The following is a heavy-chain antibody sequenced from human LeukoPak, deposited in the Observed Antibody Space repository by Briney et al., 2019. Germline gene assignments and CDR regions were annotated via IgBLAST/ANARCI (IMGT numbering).Heavy chain of an antibody. CDR1: GYTFTNYF. D-gene: IGHD3-9*01. CDR2: INPSGGTT. CDR3: ARPKSGLGIDLRYFVWLLSGHTFDI. Sequence: GASVKVSCKASGYTFTNYFIHWVRQAPGQELEWMGVINPSGGTTTYAQKFEGRVTMTRDTSTSTVYMELSSLRSEDTAVYYCARPKSGLGIDLRYFVWLLSGHTFDIWGQGTLVTVSS. V-gene: IGHV1-46*01. J-gene: IGHJ3*02.